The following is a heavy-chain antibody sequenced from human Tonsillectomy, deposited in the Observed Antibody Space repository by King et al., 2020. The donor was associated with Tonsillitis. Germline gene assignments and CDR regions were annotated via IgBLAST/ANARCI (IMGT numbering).Heavy chain of an antibody. D-gene: IGHD3-22*01. V-gene: IGHV3-7*03. J-gene: IGHJ3*02. CDR2: IKQYGTKE. Sequence: VQLVESGGGLVLPGGSLRLSCVASGFTFSRYWMSWVRQAPGKGLEWVANIKQYGTKEYYVDSVKGRFTISRDNAKNSLYLQMNNLRAEDTAVYYCACYYLGSGSEVAFDICGRGTMVTLSS. CDR1: GFTFSRYW. CDR3: ACYYLGSGSEVAFDI.